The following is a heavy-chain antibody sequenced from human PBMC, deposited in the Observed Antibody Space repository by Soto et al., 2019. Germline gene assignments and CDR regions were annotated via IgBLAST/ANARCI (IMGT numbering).Heavy chain of an antibody. D-gene: IGHD2-2*02. J-gene: IGHJ4*02. CDR2: ISHSGST. V-gene: IGHV4-31*03. CDR1: GGSISSAAYY. CDR3: AREYTYGSNFFGC. Sequence: QVQLQESGPGLVKPSQTLSLTCTVSGGSISSAAYYWSWIRQHPGKGLEWIGYISHSGSTYYNPSPKSRVIISVDTSKNQFSLSLASVTAADTAVYYCAREYTYGSNFFGCWGQGALVTVSS.